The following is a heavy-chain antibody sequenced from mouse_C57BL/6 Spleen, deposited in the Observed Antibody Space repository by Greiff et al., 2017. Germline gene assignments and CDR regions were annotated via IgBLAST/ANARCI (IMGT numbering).Heavy chain of an antibody. CDR2: IYPRSGNT. Sequence: QVQLKQSGAELARPGASVKLSCKASGYTFTSYGISWVKQRTGQGLEWIGEIYPRSGNTYYNEKFKGKATLTADNSSSTAYMELRSLTAEDSAVYFCARKGANYYGSSLPYAMDYWGQGTSVTVSS. V-gene: IGHV1-81*01. CDR1: GYTFTSYG. J-gene: IGHJ4*01. D-gene: IGHD1-1*01. CDR3: ARKGANYYGSSLPYAMDY.